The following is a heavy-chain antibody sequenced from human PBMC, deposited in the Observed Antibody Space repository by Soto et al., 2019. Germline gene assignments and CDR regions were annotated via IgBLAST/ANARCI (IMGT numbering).Heavy chain of an antibody. CDR1: GFSFDDYA. Sequence: SLRLSWVAAGFSFDDYAMHWVRQIPGKGLQWVSGISWSTSSIGYGASLRGRSLISRDNANNSLYLQMNDLRPEDTALYYCGKASSSNSWSPNDYWGQGTMVTVSS. D-gene: IGHD3-3*01. V-gene: IGHV3-9*01. J-gene: IGHJ4*02. CDR3: GKASSSNSWSPNDY. CDR2: ISWSTSSI.